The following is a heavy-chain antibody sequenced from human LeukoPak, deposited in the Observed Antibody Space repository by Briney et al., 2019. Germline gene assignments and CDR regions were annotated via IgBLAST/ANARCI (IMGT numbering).Heavy chain of an antibody. CDR3: AREGSSWPPYYYYGMDV. J-gene: IGHJ6*02. D-gene: IGHD6-13*01. V-gene: IGHV3-48*04. CDR2: ISSSGSTI. CDR1: GFTFSSYG. Sequence: GGSLRLSCAASGFTFSSYGMHWVRQAPGKGLEWVSYISSSGSTIYYADSVKGRFTISRDNAKNSLYLQMNSLRAEDTAVYYCAREGSSWPPYYYYGMDVWGQGTTVTVSS.